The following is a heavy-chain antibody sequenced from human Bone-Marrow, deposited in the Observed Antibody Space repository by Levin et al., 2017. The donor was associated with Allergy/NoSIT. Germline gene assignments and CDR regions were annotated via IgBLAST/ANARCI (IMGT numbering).Heavy chain of an antibody. CDR3: AKDSPAGKAVAGTLGS. V-gene: IGHV3-9*01. Sequence: GGSLRLSCAASGFTFDDYAMHWVRQVPGKGLEWVSGISWDSSDKGYADSVRGRFTISRDNARNSLYLLMTSLRPEDTALYYCAKDSPAGKAVAGTLGSWGQGTLVTVSS. D-gene: IGHD6-19*01. CDR2: ISWDSSDK. CDR1: GFTFDDYA. J-gene: IGHJ4*02.